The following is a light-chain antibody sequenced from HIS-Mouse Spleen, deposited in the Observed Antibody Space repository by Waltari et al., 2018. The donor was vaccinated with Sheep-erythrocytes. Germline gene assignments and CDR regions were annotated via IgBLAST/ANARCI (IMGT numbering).Light chain of an antibody. CDR2: DVS. J-gene: IGLJ3*02. V-gene: IGLV2-14*03. CDR3: SSYTSSSTWV. CDR1: SSDVGGYNY. Sequence: QSALTQPASVSGSPGQSITISCTGTSSDVGGYNYVSWYQQHPGKAPKLMIYDVSNRPSGVSNRFSGSKDGNTASLTISGLQAEDEADYYCSSYTSSSTWVFGGGTKLTVL.